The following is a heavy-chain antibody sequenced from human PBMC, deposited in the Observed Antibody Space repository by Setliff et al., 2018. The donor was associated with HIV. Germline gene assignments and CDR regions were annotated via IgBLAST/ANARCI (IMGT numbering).Heavy chain of an antibody. CDR1: RFSFSTSW. D-gene: IGHD3-3*01. J-gene: IGHJ4*02. Sequence: GGSLRLSCAASRFSFSTSWMTWVRQAPGKGLEWIANINPDGNKKYHAGSVWGRFTISRDNSKNTLYLEMNSLRAEDTAVYYCVRDPFGSDYWGQGTLVTVSS. V-gene: IGHV3-7*01. CDR2: INPDGNKK. CDR3: VRDPFGSDY.